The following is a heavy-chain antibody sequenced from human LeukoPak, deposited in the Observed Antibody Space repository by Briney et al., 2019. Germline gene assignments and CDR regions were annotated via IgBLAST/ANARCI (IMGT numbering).Heavy chain of an antibody. Sequence: SETLSLTCTVSGGSISSYYWSWIRQPAGKGLEWIGRIYTSGSTNYNPSLKSRVTMSVDTSKNQFSLKLSSVTAADTAVYYCARDRDYVWGSYRHLWYMDVWGKGTTVTVSS. V-gene: IGHV4-4*07. D-gene: IGHD3-16*02. CDR3: ARDRDYVWGSYRHLWYMDV. J-gene: IGHJ6*03. CDR1: GGSISSYY. CDR2: IYTSGST.